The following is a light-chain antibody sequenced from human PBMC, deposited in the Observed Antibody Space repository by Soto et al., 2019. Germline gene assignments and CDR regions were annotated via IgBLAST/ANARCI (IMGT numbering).Light chain of an antibody. CDR2: EDS. J-gene: IGLJ1*01. V-gene: IGLV2-14*01. Sequence: QSALTQPASVSGAPGQSITISCTGNSSDVGGYNDVSWHQQHPGKAPKLIIYEDSNRPSGVSNRFSDSMSGNTASLTISGLQAEDEGDYYCSSYTSCTTRVFGTGTKLTVL. CDR1: SSDVGGYND. CDR3: SSYTSCTTRV.